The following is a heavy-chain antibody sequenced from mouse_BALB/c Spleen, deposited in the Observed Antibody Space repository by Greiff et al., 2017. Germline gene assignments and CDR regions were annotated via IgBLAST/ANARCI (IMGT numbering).Heavy chain of an antibody. CDR2: ISYSGST. J-gene: IGHJ4*01. CDR3: ARLGLGAMDY. Sequence: EVKLLESGPGLVKPSQSLSLTCTVTGYSITSDYAWNWIRQFPGNKLEWMGYISYSGSTSYNPSLKSRISITRDTSKNQFFLQLNSVTTEDTATYYCARLGLGAMDYWGQGTSVTVSS. D-gene: IGHD4-1*01. CDR1: GYSITSDYA. V-gene: IGHV3-2*02.